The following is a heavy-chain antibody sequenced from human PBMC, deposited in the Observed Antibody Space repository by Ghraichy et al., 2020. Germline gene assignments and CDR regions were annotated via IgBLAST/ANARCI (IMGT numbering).Heavy chain of an antibody. CDR2: IYYSGST. Sequence: SETLSLTCTVSGGSVSSGSYYWSWIRQPPGKGLEWIGYIYYSGSTNYNPSLKSRVTISVDTSKNQFSLKLSSVTAADTAVYYCAREAGIVGATTPYFDYWGQGTLVSVSS. D-gene: IGHD1-26*01. CDR3: AREAGIVGATTPYFDY. CDR1: GGSVSSGSYY. V-gene: IGHV4-61*01. J-gene: IGHJ4*02.